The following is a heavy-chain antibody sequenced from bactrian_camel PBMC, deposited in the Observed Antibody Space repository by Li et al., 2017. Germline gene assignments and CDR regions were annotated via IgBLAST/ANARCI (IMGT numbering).Heavy chain of an antibody. CDR2: ISRGGSRT. D-gene: IGHD1*01. Sequence: HVQLVESGGGSVQAGGSLRLSCESSGITYRGPCMGWFRQAPGKGLEWVATISRGGSRTHYAESMEGRATISRDNANNTLYLHFNSLNTEDTGMYYCAQGDRGWRAATKGQGTQVTVS. J-gene: IGHJ4*01. V-gene: IGHV3S1*01. CDR1: GITYRGPC.